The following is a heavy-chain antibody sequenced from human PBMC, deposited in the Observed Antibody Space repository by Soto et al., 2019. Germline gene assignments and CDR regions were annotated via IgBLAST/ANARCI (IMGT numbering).Heavy chain of an antibody. CDR3: ARETIQLWTH. CDR2: ISYDGSNK. J-gene: IGHJ4*02. CDR1: GFTFSSYA. D-gene: IGHD5-18*01. V-gene: IGHV3-30-3*01. Sequence: QVQLVESGGGVVQPGRSLRLSCAASGFTFSSYAMHWVRQAPGKGLEWVAVISYDGSNKYYADSVKGRFTISRDNPKNTLYLQMNSLRAEDTAVYYCARETIQLWTHWGQGTLVTVSS.